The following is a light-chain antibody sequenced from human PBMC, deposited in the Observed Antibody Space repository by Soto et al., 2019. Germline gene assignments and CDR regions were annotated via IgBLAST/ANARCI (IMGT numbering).Light chain of an antibody. CDR1: QSVSNNY. Sequence: EIVLTQSPGTLSLSPGERATLSCRASQSVSNNYLAWYQQKPGQAPRLLIYGASSRATGVPDRFSGSGSGTDFNLTISRLESGDFAVYYCQQYGTSPRTFGQGTKVDIK. CDR2: GAS. CDR3: QQYGTSPRT. V-gene: IGKV3-20*01. J-gene: IGKJ1*01.